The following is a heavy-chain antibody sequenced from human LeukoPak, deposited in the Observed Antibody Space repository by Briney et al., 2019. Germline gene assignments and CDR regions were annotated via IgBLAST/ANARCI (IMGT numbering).Heavy chain of an antibody. CDR2: IKQDGSEK. J-gene: IGHJ4*02. CDR3: AREGRGWSFDYFDY. CDR1: GFTFSSDW. V-gene: IGHV3-7*01. Sequence: GGSLRLSCAASGFTFSSDWMSWVRQAPGKGLEWVANIKQDGSEKYYVDFVKGRFTISRDNAKNSLYLQMNSLRAEDTAVYYCAREGRGWSFDYFDYWGQGTLVTVAS. D-gene: IGHD6-19*01.